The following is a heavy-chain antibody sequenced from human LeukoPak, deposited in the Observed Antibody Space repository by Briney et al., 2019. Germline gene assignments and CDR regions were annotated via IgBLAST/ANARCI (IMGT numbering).Heavy chain of an antibody. Sequence: PSETLSLTCTVSGGSISSYYGSWIRQPPGKGLEWIGYIYYSGSTNYNPSLKSRVTISVDTSKNQFSLKLSSVTAADTAVYYCAMSYDSSGYYRYWGQGTLVTVSS. D-gene: IGHD3-22*01. J-gene: IGHJ4*02. CDR3: AMSYDSSGYYRY. V-gene: IGHV4-59*01. CDR1: GGSISSYY. CDR2: IYYSGST.